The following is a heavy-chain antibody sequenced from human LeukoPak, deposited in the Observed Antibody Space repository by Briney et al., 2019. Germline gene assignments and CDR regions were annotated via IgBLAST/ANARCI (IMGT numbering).Heavy chain of an antibody. V-gene: IGHV3-30-3*01. J-gene: IGHJ4*02. CDR3: ARDKRWDYYDSSGYFDY. Sequence: GRSLRLSCAASGFTFSSYAMHWVRQAPGKGLEWVAVISYDGSNKYYADSVKGRFTISRDNSKNTLYLQMNGLRAEDTAVYYCARDKRWDYYDSSGYFDYWGQGTLVTVSS. CDR2: ISYDGSNK. D-gene: IGHD3-22*01. CDR1: GFTFSSYA.